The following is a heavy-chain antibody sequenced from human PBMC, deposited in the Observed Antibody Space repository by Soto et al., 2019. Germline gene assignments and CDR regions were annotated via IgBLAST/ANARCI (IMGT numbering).Heavy chain of an antibody. J-gene: IGHJ4*02. CDR3: AKDFHFNYGDYPGGYFDY. D-gene: IGHD4-17*01. CDR1: GFTFSSYA. Sequence: PGGSLRLSCAASGFTFSSYAMSWVRQAPGKGLEWVSAISGSGGSTYYADSVKGRFTISRDNSKNTLYLQMNSLRAEDTAVYYCAKDFHFNYGDYPGGYFDYWGQGTPVTVSS. CDR2: ISGSGGST. V-gene: IGHV3-23*01.